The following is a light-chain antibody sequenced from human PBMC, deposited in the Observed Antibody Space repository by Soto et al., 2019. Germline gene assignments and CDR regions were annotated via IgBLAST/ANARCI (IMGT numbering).Light chain of an antibody. J-gene: IGKJ1*01. CDR2: GAS. CDR1: QSVSSN. Sequence: EIVMTHSPATLSVSPCERAALSCRASQSVSSNLAWYQQKPGQAPRLLIYGASTRATGIPARFSGRRSGTEFILTISSLQSEDFAVYYCQQYNNWPPTFGQGTKVDIK. V-gene: IGKV3-15*01. CDR3: QQYNNWPPT.